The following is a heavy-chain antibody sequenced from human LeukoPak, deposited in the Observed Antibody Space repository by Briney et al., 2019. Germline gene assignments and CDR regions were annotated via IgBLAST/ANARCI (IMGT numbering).Heavy chain of an antibody. D-gene: IGHD3-10*01. CDR2: IIPIFGTA. V-gene: IGHV1-69*13. CDR3: ARDHKYYGSGSYYPFDP. Sequence: SVKVSCKASGGTFSSYAISWVRQAPGQGLEWMGGIIPIFGTANYAQKFQGRVTITADESTSTAYMELSSLRSEDTAVYYCARDHKYYGSGSYYPFDPWGQGTLVTVSS. CDR1: GGTFSSYA. J-gene: IGHJ5*02.